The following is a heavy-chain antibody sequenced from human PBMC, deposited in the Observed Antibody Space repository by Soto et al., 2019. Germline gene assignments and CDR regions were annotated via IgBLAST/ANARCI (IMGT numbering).Heavy chain of an antibody. J-gene: IGHJ6*02. CDR2: IIPIFGTA. CDR3: ARDLGYCSSTSCYTTFLYYYGRDG. D-gene: IGHD2-2*02. CDR1: GGTFSSYA. Sequence: SVKVSCKASGGTFSSYAISWVRQAPGQGLEWMGGIIPIFGTANYAQKFQGRVTITADESTSTAYMELSSLRSEDTAVYYCARDLGYCSSTSCYTTFLYYYGRDGCGRGTTVTVAS. V-gene: IGHV1-69*13.